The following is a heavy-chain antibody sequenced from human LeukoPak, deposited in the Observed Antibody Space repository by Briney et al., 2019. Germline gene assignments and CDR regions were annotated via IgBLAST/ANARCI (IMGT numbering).Heavy chain of an antibody. CDR3: ASRGYSYGSDY. Sequence: GSLRLSCAASGFTFSSYAMSWIRQPPGKGLEWIGEINHSGSTNYNPSLKSRVTISVDTSKNQFSLKLSSVTAADTAVYYCASRGYSYGSDYWGQGTLVTVSS. J-gene: IGHJ4*02. V-gene: IGHV4-34*01. CDR2: INHSGST. D-gene: IGHD5-18*01. CDR1: GFTFSSYA.